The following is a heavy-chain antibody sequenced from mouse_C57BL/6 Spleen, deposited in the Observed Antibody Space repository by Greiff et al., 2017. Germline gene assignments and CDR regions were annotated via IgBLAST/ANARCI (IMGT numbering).Heavy chain of an antibody. Sequence: VNVVESGAELVRPGASVTLSCKASGYTFTDYEMHWVKQTPVHGLEWIGAIDPETGGTAYNQKFKGKAILTADKSSSTAYMGLRSLTSEDSAVYYCTRERNWDDYWGQGTTLTVSS. J-gene: IGHJ2*01. CDR2: IDPETGGT. V-gene: IGHV1-15*01. D-gene: IGHD4-1*01. CDR1: GYTFTDYE. CDR3: TRERNWDDY.